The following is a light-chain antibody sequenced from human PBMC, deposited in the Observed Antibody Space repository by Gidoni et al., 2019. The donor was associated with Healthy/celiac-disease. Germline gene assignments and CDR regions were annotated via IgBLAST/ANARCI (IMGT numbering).Light chain of an antibody. CDR1: QCVSSY. CDR2: DAS. CDR3: QQRSNWPPIT. Sequence: DIVSTQPPATLSLSPGERATLSCRASQCVSSYLAWYQQKPGQAPRLLIYDASNRATGIPARFSGSGSGTDFTLTISSLEPEDFAVYYCQQRSNWPPITFGQGTRLEIK. J-gene: IGKJ5*01. V-gene: IGKV3-11*01.